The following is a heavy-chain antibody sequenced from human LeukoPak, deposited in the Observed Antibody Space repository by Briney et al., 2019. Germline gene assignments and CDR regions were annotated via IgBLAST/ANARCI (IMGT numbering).Heavy chain of an antibody. V-gene: IGHV1-2*02. Sequence: GASVTVSYKASVYTFTDYYMHWVRQAPGQGLEWMGWINPNSGRTNYAQKFQGRVTMTRDTSISTAYMELSRLRSDDTAVYYCARATGVATDGFDYWGQGTLVTVSS. D-gene: IGHD5-12*01. J-gene: IGHJ4*02. CDR1: VYTFTDYY. CDR2: INPNSGRT. CDR3: ARATGVATDGFDY.